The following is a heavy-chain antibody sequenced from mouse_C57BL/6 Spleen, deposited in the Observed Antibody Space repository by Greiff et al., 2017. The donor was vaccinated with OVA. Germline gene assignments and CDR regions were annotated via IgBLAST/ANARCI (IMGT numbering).Heavy chain of an antibody. V-gene: IGHV2-3*01. CDR2: IWGDGST. CDR3: AKNNGFYGSEDWYFDV. D-gene: IGHD1-1*01. J-gene: IGHJ1*03. CDR1: GFSLTSYG. Sequence: VKVVESGPGLVAPSQSLSITCTVSGFSLTSYGVSWVRQPPGKGLEWLGVIWGDGSTNYHSALISRLSISKDNSKSQVFLKLNSLQTDDTATYYCAKNNGFYGSEDWYFDVWGTGTTVTVSS.